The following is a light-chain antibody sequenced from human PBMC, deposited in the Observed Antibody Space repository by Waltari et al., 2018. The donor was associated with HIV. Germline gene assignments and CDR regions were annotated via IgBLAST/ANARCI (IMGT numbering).Light chain of an antibody. V-gene: IGLV3-21*02. CDR3: QVWHRDSEHYV. CDR2: DDR. J-gene: IGLJ1*01. Sequence: SYVLTQPPSVPVAPGQTARITCGGHDIGSQRVPWYQQKPGPAPVLVAYDDRDRPSGIPERFSGSNVGSTATLTISRVEAGDEADYYCQVWHRDSEHYVFGTGTKVTVL. CDR1: DIGSQR.